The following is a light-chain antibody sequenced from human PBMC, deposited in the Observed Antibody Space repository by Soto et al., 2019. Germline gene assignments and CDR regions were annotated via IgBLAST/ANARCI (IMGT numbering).Light chain of an antibody. V-gene: IGKV1-33*01. Sequence: DIQMTQSPSSLSASVGDRVTITCQASQAINSYLDWFQQKPGKAPKLLIYDASNLERGVPSRFSGSGSGTDFTLTISSLQPEDIATYYCQQYNNHPFAFGHGTKVDIK. J-gene: IGKJ3*01. CDR1: QAINSY. CDR3: QQYNNHPFA. CDR2: DAS.